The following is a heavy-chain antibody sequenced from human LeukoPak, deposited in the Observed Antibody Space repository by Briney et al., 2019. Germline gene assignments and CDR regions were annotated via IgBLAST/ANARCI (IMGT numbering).Heavy chain of an antibody. D-gene: IGHD6-19*01. CDR2: INPNSGDT. V-gene: IGHV1-2*02. Sequence: ASVKVSCKASGYTFTGYYMHWVRQAPGQGLEWMGWINPNSGDTNYAQKFQGRVTMTRDTSISTAYMELSSLRSDDTAVYYCARYNSGWYSGYWGQGTLVTVSS. J-gene: IGHJ4*02. CDR1: GYTFTGYY. CDR3: ARYNSGWYSGY.